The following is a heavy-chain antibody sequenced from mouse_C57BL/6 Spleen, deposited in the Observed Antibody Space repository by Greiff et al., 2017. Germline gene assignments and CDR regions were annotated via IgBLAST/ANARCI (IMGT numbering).Heavy chain of an antibody. CDR3: AGANWDRDYAMDY. J-gene: IGHJ4*01. Sequence: QVQLQQPGAELVKPGASVKVSCKASGYTFTSYWMHWVKQRPGQGLEWIGRIHPSDSDTNYNQKFKGKDTLTVDKSSSTAYMQLSSLTSEDSAVYDCAGANWDRDYAMDYWGQGTSVTVSS. V-gene: IGHV1-74*01. D-gene: IGHD4-1*01. CDR1: GYTFTSYW. CDR2: IHPSDSDT.